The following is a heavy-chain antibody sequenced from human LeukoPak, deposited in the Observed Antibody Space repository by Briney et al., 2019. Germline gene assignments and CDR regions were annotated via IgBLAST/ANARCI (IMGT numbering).Heavy chain of an antibody. CDR3: ARDGITMIPDY. J-gene: IGHJ4*02. V-gene: IGHV1-18*01. CDR2: ISAYNGNT. CDR1: GFTFTSHD. D-gene: IGHD3-22*01. Sequence: ASVKVSCKASGFTFTSHDYNWVRQATGQGLEWMGWISAYNGNTNYAQKLQGRVTMTTDTSTSTAYMELRSLRSDDTAVYYCARDGITMIPDYWGQGTLVTVSS.